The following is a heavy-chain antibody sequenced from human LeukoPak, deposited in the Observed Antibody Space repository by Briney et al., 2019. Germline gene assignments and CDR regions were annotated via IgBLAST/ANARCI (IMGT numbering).Heavy chain of an antibody. CDR3: AALAHYDILTGYSNFDY. J-gene: IGHJ4*02. V-gene: IGHV3-23*01. Sequence: PGGSLRLSCAASGFTFSSYAMSWVRQAPGKGLEWVSAISGSGGSTYYADSVKGRFTISRDNSKNTLYLQMNSLRVEDTAVYYCAALAHYDILTGYSNFDYWGQGTLVTVSS. D-gene: IGHD3-9*01. CDR1: GFTFSSYA. CDR2: ISGSGGST.